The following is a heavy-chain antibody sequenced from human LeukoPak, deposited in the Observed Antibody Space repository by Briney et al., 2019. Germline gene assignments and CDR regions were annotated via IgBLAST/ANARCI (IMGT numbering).Heavy chain of an antibody. CDR3: ARGAYSNYDLRWYNSFDP. CDR1: GNSLNNYH. Sequence: SVKVSCKASGNSLNNYHMHWVRQAPGQGLEWMGGIIPIFGTANYAQKFQGRVTITTDESTSTAYMELTSLRSEDTAVYYCARGAYSNYDLRWYNSFDPWGQGTLVTVSS. J-gene: IGHJ5*02. D-gene: IGHD4-11*01. CDR2: IIPIFGTA. V-gene: IGHV1-69*05.